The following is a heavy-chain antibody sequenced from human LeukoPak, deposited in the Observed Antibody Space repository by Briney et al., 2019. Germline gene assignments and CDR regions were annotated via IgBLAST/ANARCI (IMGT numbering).Heavy chain of an antibody. CDR2: ISGSGGST. D-gene: IGHD2-15*01. CDR3: ARSYCSGGSCLRWFDP. J-gene: IGHJ5*02. CDR1: GFTFSSYG. V-gene: IGHV3-23*01. Sequence: GGSLRLSCAASGFTFSSYGMHWVRQAPGKGLEWVSAISGSGGSTYYADSVKGRFTISRDNSKNTLYLQMNSLRAEDTAVYYCARSYCSGGSCLRWFDPWGQGTLVTVSS.